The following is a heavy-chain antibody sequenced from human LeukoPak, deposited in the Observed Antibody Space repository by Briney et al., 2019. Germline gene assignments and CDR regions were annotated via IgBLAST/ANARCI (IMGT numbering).Heavy chain of an antibody. J-gene: IGHJ4*02. CDR3: ARGGGGLSDY. D-gene: IGHD4-23*01. Sequence: SETPSPTCTVSGGSISSGGYYWSWIRQHPGKGLEWIGYIYYSGGTYYNPSLKSRVTISVDTSKNQFSLKLSSVTAADTAVYYCARGGGGLSDYWGQGTLVTVSS. CDR2: IYYSGGT. V-gene: IGHV4-31*03. CDR1: GGSISSGGYY.